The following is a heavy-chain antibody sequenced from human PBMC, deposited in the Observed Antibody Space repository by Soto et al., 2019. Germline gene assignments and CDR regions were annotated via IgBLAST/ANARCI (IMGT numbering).Heavy chain of an antibody. D-gene: IGHD2-2*01. J-gene: IGHJ6*02. Sequence: GGSLRLSCAASGFTFDDYTMHWVRQAPGKGLEWVSLISWDGGSTYYADSVKGRFTISRDNSKNSLYLQMNSLRTEDTALYYCAKDEVYCSSTSCYGNYGMDVWGQGTTVTVSS. CDR2: ISWDGGST. CDR3: AKDEVYCSSTSCYGNYGMDV. V-gene: IGHV3-43*01. CDR1: GFTFDDYT.